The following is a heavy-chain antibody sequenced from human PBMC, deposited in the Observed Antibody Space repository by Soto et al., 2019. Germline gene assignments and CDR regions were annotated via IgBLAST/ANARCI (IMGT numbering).Heavy chain of an antibody. CDR2: ISANGRGT. Sequence: PGGSLRFSCGTSGFSFITYPMSWVRQAPGKGLEWVTAISANGRGTSYADSVKGRFTILRDNSKNTLFLQMNSLRADDTAVYFCVKKRSYDRTNYDHFDYWGQGTLVTVSS. V-gene: IGHV3-23*01. J-gene: IGHJ4*02. CDR3: VKKRSYDRTNYDHFDY. D-gene: IGHD3-22*01. CDR1: GFSFITYP.